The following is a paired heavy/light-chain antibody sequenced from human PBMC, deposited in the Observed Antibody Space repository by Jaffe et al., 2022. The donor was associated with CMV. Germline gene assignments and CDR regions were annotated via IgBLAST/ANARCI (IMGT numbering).Heavy chain of an antibody. D-gene: IGHD2-2*03. Sequence: EVQLVESGGGLVQPGGSLRLSCAASGFTFSSYSMNWVRQAPGKGLEWVSYISSSSSTIYYADSVKGRFTISRDNAKNSLYLQMNSLRDEDTAVYYCARGGYCSSTSCQQSPWYYYYYGMDVWGQGTTVTVSS. CDR3: ARGGYCSSTSCQQSPWYYYYYGMDV. CDR2: ISSSSSTI. CDR1: GFTFSSYS. V-gene: IGHV3-48*02. J-gene: IGHJ6*02.
Light chain of an antibody. CDR3: MQGIHSGPWT. CDR1: QSLLHSDGKTY. V-gene: IGKV2-29*02. Sequence: DIVMTQTPLSLSVTPGQPASISCKSSQSLLHSDGKTYLYWYLQKPGQSPQLLIYEVSSRFSGVPDRFSGSGSGTDFTLKISRVEAEDVGVYYCMQGIHSGPWTFGQGTKVEIK. J-gene: IGKJ1*01. CDR2: EVS.